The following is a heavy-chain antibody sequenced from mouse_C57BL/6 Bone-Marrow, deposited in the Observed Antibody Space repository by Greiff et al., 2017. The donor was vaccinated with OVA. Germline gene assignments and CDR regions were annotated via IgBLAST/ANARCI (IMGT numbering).Heavy chain of an antibody. CDR2: INSDGGST. J-gene: IGHJ3*01. D-gene: IGHD1-1*01. V-gene: IGHV5-2*01. Sequence: EVQLVESGGGLVQPGESLKLSCASNEYDFPSHDMSWVRKTPEKRLELVAAINSDGGSTYYPDTMKRRFTISRDNTTKTLYLQMSSLRSEDAAVYYCGRHGSSGFAYWGQGTLVTVSA. CDR1: EYDFPSHD. CDR3: GRHGSSGFAY.